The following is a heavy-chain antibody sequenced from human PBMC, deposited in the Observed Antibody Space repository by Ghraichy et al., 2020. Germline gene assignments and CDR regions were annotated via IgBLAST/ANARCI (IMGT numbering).Heavy chain of an antibody. CDR2: INHSGST. CDR1: GGSFSGYY. V-gene: IGHV4-34*01. D-gene: IGHD3-10*01. J-gene: IGHJ5*02. CDR3: ARCRLVRGVMYP. Sequence: SQTLSLTCAVYGGSFSGYYWSWIRQPPGKGLEWIGEINHSGSTNYNPSLKSRVTISVDTSKNQFSLKLSSVTAADTAVYYCARCRLVRGVMYPWGQGTLVTVSS.